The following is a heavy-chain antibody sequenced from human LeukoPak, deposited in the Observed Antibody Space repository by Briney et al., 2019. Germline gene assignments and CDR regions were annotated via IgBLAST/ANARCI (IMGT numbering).Heavy chain of an antibody. J-gene: IGHJ5*02. CDR2: IYYSGST. Sequence: SEILSLTCTVSGGSISSSSYYWGWIRQPPGKGLEWIGSIYYSGSTYYNPSLKSRVTISVDTSKNQFSLKLSSVTAADTAVYYCARLYCSGGSCYSTRYPHWFDPWGQGTLVTVSS. V-gene: IGHV4-39*01. D-gene: IGHD2-15*01. CDR3: ARLYCSGGSCYSTRYPHWFDP. CDR1: GGSISSSSYY.